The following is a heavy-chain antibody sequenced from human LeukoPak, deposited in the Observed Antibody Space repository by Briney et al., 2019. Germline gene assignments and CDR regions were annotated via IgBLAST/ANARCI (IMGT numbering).Heavy chain of an antibody. CDR3: ARDMVYAIDWFDP. V-gene: IGHV3-48*01. CDR1: GFTFSSYS. CDR2: ISSSSSTI. D-gene: IGHD2-8*01. Sequence: PGGSLRLSCAASGFTFSSYSMNWVRQAPGKGLEWVSYISSSSSTIYYADSVKGRFTISRDNAKNSLYLQMNSLRAEDTAVYYCARDMVYAIDWFDPWGQGTLVTVSS. J-gene: IGHJ5*02.